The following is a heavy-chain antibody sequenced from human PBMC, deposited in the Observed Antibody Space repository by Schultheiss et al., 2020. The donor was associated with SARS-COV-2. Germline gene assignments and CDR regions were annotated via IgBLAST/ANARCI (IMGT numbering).Heavy chain of an antibody. J-gene: IGHJ4*02. CDR3: ARHVSRRYYDSSGYLYYFDY. CDR1: GYSISSGYY. Sequence: GSLRLSCAVSGYSISSGYYWGWIRQPPGKGLEWIGSIYYSGSTYYNPSLKSRVTISVDTSKNQFSLKLSSVTAADTAVYYCARHVSRRYYDSSGYLYYFDYWGQGTLVTVSS. V-gene: IGHV4-38-2*01. D-gene: IGHD3-22*01. CDR2: IYYSGST.